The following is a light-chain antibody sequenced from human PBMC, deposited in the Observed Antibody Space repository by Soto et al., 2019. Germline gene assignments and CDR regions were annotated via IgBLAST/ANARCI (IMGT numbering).Light chain of an antibody. Sequence: EIVMTQSPATLSVSPGEGVTLSCRASQSVSSYLAWYQQKSGQAPRLLIFDASNRATGIPARFSGSGSGTDFTLTISSLEPEDFAVYYCQQRSNWPHTFGGGTKVEIK. CDR2: DAS. J-gene: IGKJ4*01. CDR3: QQRSNWPHT. CDR1: QSVSSY. V-gene: IGKV3-11*01.